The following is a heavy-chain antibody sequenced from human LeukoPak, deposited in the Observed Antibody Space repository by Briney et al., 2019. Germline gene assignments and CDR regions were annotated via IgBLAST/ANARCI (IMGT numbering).Heavy chain of an antibody. CDR2: IYSSGNT. V-gene: IGHV4-59*08. D-gene: IGHD2-2*02. CDR1: GGSISTYY. CDR3: ARRYTASPGERFDY. Sequence: SETLSLTCTVSGGSISTYYWTWIRQPPGKGLEWVGYIYSSGNTNYTPSLSSRVTISLDTSKNQFSLMLRSLTAADTAVYYCARRYTASPGERFDYWGQGILVTVSS. J-gene: IGHJ4*02.